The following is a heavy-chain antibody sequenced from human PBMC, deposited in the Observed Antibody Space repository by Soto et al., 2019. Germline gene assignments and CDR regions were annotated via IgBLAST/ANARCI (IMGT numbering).Heavy chain of an antibody. Sequence: SETLSLTCAVYGGSFSGYYWSWIRQPPGKGLEWIGEINHSGSTNYNPSLKSRVTISVDTSKNQFSLKLSSVTAADTAVYYCARARIQLWLRQDYYYGMDVWGQGTTVTVSS. V-gene: IGHV4-34*01. CDR3: ARARIQLWLRQDYYYGMDV. J-gene: IGHJ6*02. D-gene: IGHD5-18*01. CDR2: INHSGST. CDR1: GGSFSGYY.